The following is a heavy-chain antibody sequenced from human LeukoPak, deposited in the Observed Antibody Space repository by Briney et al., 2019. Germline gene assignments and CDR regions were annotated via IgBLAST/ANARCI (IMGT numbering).Heavy chain of an antibody. J-gene: IGHJ4*02. CDR1: GFTFSIYS. Sequence: GSVCRSCAASGFTFSIYSMHWVRQAPRKGLEWVSYITGSSSTIYYADSVKGRFTISRDNAKNSLYLQMDSLRDEDTAVYYGARDGGVDYWGPRNLVTVSS. V-gene: IGHV3-48*02. CDR3: ARDGGVDY. CDR2: ITGSSSTI. D-gene: IGHD6-25*01.